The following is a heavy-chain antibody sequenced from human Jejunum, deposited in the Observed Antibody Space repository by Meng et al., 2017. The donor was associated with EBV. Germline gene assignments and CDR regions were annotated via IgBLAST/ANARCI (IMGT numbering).Heavy chain of an antibody. D-gene: IGHD3-22*01. CDR3: ARTYYYDSSGYAPFDY. V-gene: IGHV4-39*06. Sequence: RLQLQESGPGLVKPSATLSLACTVSGGSISSSGYYWGWVRQPPGKGLEWIGTIYYSGSTYYNPSLKSRVTISVDTSKNQFSLKLSSVTAADTAVYYCARTYYYDSSGYAPFDYWGQGTLVTVSS. J-gene: IGHJ4*02. CDR2: IYYSGST. CDR1: GGSISSSGYY.